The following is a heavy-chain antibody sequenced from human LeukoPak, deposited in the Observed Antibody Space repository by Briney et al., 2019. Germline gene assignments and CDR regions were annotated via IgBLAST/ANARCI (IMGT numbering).Heavy chain of an antibody. J-gene: IGHJ6*02. CDR1: GYTFTGYY. Sequence: ASVTVSCKASGYTFTGYYMHWVRQAPGQGLEWMGWINPNSGGTNYAQKFQGRVTMTRDTSISTAYMELSRLRSDDTAVYYCARDRSGYDDPESIYYYGMDVWGQGTTVTVSS. CDR3: ARDRSGYDDPESIYYYGMDV. CDR2: INPNSGGT. V-gene: IGHV1-2*02. D-gene: IGHD5-12*01.